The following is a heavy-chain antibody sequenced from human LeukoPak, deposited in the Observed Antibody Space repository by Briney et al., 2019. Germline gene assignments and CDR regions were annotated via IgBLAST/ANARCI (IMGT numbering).Heavy chain of an antibody. V-gene: IGHV4-59*11. J-gene: IGHJ4*02. Sequence: SETLSLTCTVSGGSISSHYWSWIRQPPGEGLEWIGYIYYSGSTNYNPSLKSRVTISVDTSKNQFSLKLSSVTAADTAVYYCARDDYGGNKFDYWGQGTLVTVSS. CDR2: IYYSGST. CDR3: ARDDYGGNKFDY. D-gene: IGHD4-23*01. CDR1: GGSISSHY.